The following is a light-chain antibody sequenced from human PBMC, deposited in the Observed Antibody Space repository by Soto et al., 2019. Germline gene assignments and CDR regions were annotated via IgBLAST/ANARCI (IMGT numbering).Light chain of an antibody. V-gene: IGLV2-23*02. J-gene: IGLJ3*02. CDR3: CSYAGGSYLRV. CDR2: EVT. CDR1: SSDIGSYNL. Sequence: QSALTQPASVSGSPGQSITISCTGTSSDIGSYNLVSWYQQHPGKAPKLMIYEVTKRPSGVSNRFSGSKSGNTASLTVSGLQAEDEADYYCCSYAGGSYLRVFGGGTKLTVL.